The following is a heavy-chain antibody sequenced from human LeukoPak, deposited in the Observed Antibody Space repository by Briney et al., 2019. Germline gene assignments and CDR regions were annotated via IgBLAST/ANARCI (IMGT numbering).Heavy chain of an antibody. J-gene: IGHJ4*02. CDR2: IKQDGSEK. CDR1: GFTFSRYW. V-gene: IGHV3-7*01. D-gene: IGHD3-9*01. Sequence: GGSLRLSCAASGFTFSRYWMSWVRQAPGKGLEWVANIKQDGSEKYYVDSVKGRFTISRDNAKNSLYLQMNSLRAEDTAVYYCARSYYDILTGYYSWYYFDYWGQGTLVTVSS. CDR3: ARSYYDILTGYYSWYYFDY.